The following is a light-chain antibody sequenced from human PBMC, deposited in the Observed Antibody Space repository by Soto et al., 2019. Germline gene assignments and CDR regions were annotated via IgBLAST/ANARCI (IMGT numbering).Light chain of an antibody. Sequence: QSALTQPPSASGSPGQSVAISCSGTSGDVGGYNYVSWYQQHPGKAPKLIIYEVNKRPSGVPDRFSGSKSGNTASLTVSGLQAEDEADYYSSSHAASGVFGGGTKVTVL. CDR3: SSHAASGV. CDR2: EVN. V-gene: IGLV2-8*01. J-gene: IGLJ3*02. CDR1: SGDVGGYNY.